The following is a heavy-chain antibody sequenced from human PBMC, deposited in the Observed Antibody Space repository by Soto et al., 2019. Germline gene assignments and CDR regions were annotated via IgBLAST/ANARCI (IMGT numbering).Heavy chain of an antibody. J-gene: IGHJ3*01. CDR2: LYWDDDR. CDR3: AHSAWYAFGF. D-gene: IGHD2-8*02. Sequence: QITLKESGPTLVKPTQTLTLTCTFSGFSLTTTGAGVGWIRQPPGKALEWLALLYWDDDRRYSPSLKSRLTITKDTSKNQVVLTMTNMDPVDTATYFCAHSAWYAFGFWGQGTLVTVSS. CDR1: GFSLTTTGAG. V-gene: IGHV2-5*02.